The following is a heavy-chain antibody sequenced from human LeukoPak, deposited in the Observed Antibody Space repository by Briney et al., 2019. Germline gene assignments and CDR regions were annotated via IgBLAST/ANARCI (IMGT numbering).Heavy chain of an antibody. J-gene: IGHJ5*02. V-gene: IGHV4-39*07. CDR2: IYYSGST. Sequence: PSETLSLTCTVSGGSISSSSYYWGWIRQPPGKGLEWIGSIYYSGSTYYNPSLKSRVTISVDTSKNQFSLKLSSVTAADTAVYYCARVGVVPAAMGSYNWFDPWGQGALVTVSS. D-gene: IGHD2-2*01. CDR1: GGSISSSSYY. CDR3: ARVGVVPAAMGSYNWFDP.